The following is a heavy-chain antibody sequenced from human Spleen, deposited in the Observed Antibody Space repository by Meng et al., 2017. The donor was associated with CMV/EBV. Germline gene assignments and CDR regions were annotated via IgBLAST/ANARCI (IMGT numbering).Heavy chain of an antibody. CDR2: ISTSRSFI. V-gene: IGHV3-21*06. J-gene: IGHJ4*02. D-gene: IGHD4-11*01. Sequence: CVASGFTFSNYGMSWVRQAPGKGLEWVSSISTSRSFIYYADSVRGRFTISRDNAENTLYLQMNSLRAEVTAVYYCARYSTSSSFIDYWGQGTLVTVSS. CDR1: GFTFSNYG. CDR3: ARYSTSSSFIDY.